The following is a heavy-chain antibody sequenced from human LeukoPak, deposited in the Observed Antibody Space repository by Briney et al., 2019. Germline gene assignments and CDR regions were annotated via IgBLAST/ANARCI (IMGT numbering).Heavy chain of an antibody. CDR1: GGSFSGYY. D-gene: IGHD3-22*01. Sequence: SETLSLTRAVYGGSFSGYYWTWIRQTPEKGLEWIGEMNPSGSTNYNPSLKSRVTISVDTSKNQFSLELSSVTAADTAVYCCARGRQDVTMIVVVMTAVSYYLDVWGKGTTVTVS. CDR2: MNPSGST. J-gene: IGHJ6*03. CDR3: ARGRQDVTMIVVVMTAVSYYLDV. V-gene: IGHV4-34*01.